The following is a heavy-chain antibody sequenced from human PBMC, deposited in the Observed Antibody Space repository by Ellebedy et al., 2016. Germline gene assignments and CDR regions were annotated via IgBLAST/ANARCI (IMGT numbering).Heavy chain of an antibody. CDR1: GFSFNNFN. Sequence: GGSLRLSXVGSGFSFNNFNMNWVRKAPGKGLEWVSSISITSSYIHYGDSVQGRFITSRDNANNSLFLHMNNLRAEDTAVYYCARWGFSNGYDLWGQGTLVTVSS. CDR3: ARWGFSNGYDL. D-gene: IGHD5-18*01. CDR2: ISITSSYI. J-gene: IGHJ5*02. V-gene: IGHV3-21*01.